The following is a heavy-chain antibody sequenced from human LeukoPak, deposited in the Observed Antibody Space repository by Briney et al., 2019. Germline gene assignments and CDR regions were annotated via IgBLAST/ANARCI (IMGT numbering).Heavy chain of an antibody. J-gene: IGHJ4*02. V-gene: IGHV3-48*02. Sequence: GGSLRLSCAASGFTFSSYSMNWVRQAPGKGLEWVSYISSSSSTIYYADSVKGRFTISRDNAKNSLYLQMNSLRDEDTAVYYCTRERLSWPLLYDYWGQGTLVTVSS. CDR3: TRERLSWPLLYDY. D-gene: IGHD6-25*01. CDR2: ISSSSSTI. CDR1: GFTFSSYS.